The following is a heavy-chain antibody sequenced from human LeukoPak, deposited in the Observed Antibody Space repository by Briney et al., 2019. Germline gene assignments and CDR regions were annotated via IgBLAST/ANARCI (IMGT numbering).Heavy chain of an antibody. V-gene: IGHV3-33*01. Sequence: PGRSLRLSCAASGFTFSSYGMHWVRQAPGKGLEWVAVIWYDGSNKYYADSVKGRFTISRDNSKNTLYLQMNSLRAEDTAVYYCARAPQVPEAYCGGDCYSGLDYWGQGTLVTASS. CDR3: ARAPQVPEAYCGGDCYSGLDY. J-gene: IGHJ4*02. D-gene: IGHD2-21*02. CDR2: IWYDGSNK. CDR1: GFTFSSYG.